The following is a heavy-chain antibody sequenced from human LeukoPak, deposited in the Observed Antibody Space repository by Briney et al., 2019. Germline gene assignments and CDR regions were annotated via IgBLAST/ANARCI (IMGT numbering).Heavy chain of an antibody. CDR3: ARDSGGYNWFDP. Sequence: SETLSLTCTVSGGSISSYYWSWIRQPPGKGLEWIGYIYYSGSTNYNPSLKSRVTISVDTSKNQFSLKLSSVTAADTAVYYCARDSGGYNWFDPWGQGTLATVSS. D-gene: IGHD3-16*01. V-gene: IGHV4-59*01. J-gene: IGHJ5*02. CDR2: IYYSGST. CDR1: GGSISSYY.